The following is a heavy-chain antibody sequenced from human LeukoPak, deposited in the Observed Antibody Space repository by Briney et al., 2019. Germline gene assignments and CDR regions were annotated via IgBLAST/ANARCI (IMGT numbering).Heavy chain of an antibody. J-gene: IGHJ4*02. CDR2: IYYSGST. D-gene: IGHD6-13*01. CDR3: AREKAAAGFDY. V-gene: IGHV4-59*01. Sequence: PSETLSLTCTVSGGSISSYYWSWIRQPPGKGLEWIGYIYYSGSTNYNPSLKSRVTISVDTSKNQFSLKLSFVTAADTAVYYCAREKAAAGFDYWGQGTLVTVSS. CDR1: GGSISSYY.